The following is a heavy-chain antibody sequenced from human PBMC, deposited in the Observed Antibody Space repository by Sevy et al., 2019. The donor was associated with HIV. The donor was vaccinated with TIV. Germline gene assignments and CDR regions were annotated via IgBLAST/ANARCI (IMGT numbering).Heavy chain of an antibody. CDR1: GFTFSKYS. D-gene: IGHD2-8*01. CDR3: AREGCTKPHDY. CDR2: LSFGCGEI. Sequence: GGSLRLSCAASGFTFSKYSMSWVRQPPGKGLEWVSTLSFGCGEINYADSVKGRFTISRDNSKSLVYLQMNNLRPEDMAVYYCAREGCTKPHDYWGQGTLVTVSS. V-gene: IGHV3-23*01. J-gene: IGHJ4*02.